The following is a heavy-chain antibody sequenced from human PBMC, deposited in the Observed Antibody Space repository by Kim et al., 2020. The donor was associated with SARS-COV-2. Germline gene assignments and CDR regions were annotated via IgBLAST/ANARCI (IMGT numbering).Heavy chain of an antibody. CDR2: IKQDGSEK. CDR3: ARISDFWSGYYRSEVGNLYGMDV. V-gene: IGHV3-7*01. Sequence: GGSLRLSCAASGFTFSSYWMSWVRQAPGKGLEWVANIKQDGSEKYYVDSVKGRFTISRDNAKNSLYLQMNSLRAEDTAVYYCARISDFWSGYYRSEVGNLYGMDVWGQGTTVTVSS. D-gene: IGHD3-3*01. J-gene: IGHJ6*02. CDR1: GFTFSSYW.